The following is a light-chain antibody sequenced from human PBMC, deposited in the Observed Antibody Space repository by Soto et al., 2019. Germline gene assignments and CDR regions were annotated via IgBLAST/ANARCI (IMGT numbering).Light chain of an antibody. CDR2: GAS. J-gene: IGKJ5*01. CDR3: QQYGSSPPIT. CDR1: QSVSSSY. V-gene: IGKV3-20*01. Sequence: DIVLTQSPGTLSLSPGDRATLSCRASQSVSSSYLAWYQQKPGQAPRLLIYGASSRATGIPDRFSGSGSGTDVTRTISRLEPEDFAVYYCQQYGSSPPITFGQGTRLES.